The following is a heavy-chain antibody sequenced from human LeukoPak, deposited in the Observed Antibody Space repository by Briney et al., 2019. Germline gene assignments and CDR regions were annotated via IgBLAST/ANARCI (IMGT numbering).Heavy chain of an antibody. Sequence: GSLRFSCAASGLTFSSYVMSWVRPTPGKGLEWVSAIIGSGDTTSYSDSVKGRFTISRDNSKNTLYLQMNILRAEDTAVYYCANPGRVSGSYNPFDYWGQGTLVTVSS. D-gene: IGHD3-10*01. J-gene: IGHJ4*02. V-gene: IGHV3-23*01. CDR3: ANPGRVSGSYNPFDY. CDR1: GLTFSSYV. CDR2: IIGSGDTT.